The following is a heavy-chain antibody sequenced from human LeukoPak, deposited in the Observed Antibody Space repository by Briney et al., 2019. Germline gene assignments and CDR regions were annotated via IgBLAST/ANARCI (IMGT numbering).Heavy chain of an antibody. CDR3: ARDDWNDVMNYYGMDV. D-gene: IGHD1-1*01. CDR1: GFTFSSYE. J-gene: IGHJ6*02. Sequence: GGSLRLSCAASGFTFSSYEMNWVRQAPGKGLEWVSYISSSGSTIYYADSVKGRFTISRDNAKNSPYLQMNSLRAEDTAVYYCARDDWNDVMNYYGMDVWGQGTTVTVSS. V-gene: IGHV3-48*03. CDR2: ISSSGSTI.